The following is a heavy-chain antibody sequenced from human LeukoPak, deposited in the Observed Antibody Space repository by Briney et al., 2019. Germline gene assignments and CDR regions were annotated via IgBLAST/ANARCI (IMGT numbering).Heavy chain of an antibody. J-gene: IGHJ6*03. V-gene: IGHV1-69*05. CDR2: IIPIFGTA. D-gene: IGHD3-3*01. CDR1: GGTFSSYA. Sequence: ASVKVSCKASGGTFSSYAISWVRQAPGQGLEWMGGIIPIFGTANYARKFQGRVTITTDESTSTAYMELSSLRSEDTAVYYCARAFWSGYYRGNYYYYYMDVWGKGTTVTVSS. CDR3: ARAFWSGYYRGNYYYYYMDV.